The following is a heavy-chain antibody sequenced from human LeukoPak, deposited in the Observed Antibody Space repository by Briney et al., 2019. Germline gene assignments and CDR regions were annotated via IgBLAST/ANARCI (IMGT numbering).Heavy chain of an antibody. CDR1: GYPFTTYW. CDR3: VRRNRYDSEY. V-gene: IGHV5-51*01. Sequence: GESLKISCKGSGYPFTTYWIGWVRQMPGKGLEWMALIYPDDSDIRYSPSFQGQVTISADKSMNTAYLQWSSLQAPDTAMYYCVRRNRYDSEYWGQGSLVTVSS. CDR2: IYPDDSDI. J-gene: IGHJ4*02. D-gene: IGHD1-14*01.